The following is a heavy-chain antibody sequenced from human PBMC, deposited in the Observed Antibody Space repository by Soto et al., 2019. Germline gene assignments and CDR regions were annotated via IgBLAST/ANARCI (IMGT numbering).Heavy chain of an antibody. CDR2: IIPIFGTA. V-gene: IGHV1-69*13. D-gene: IGHD1-26*01. CDR3: ARWASSEGATTRFDY. J-gene: IGHJ4*02. Sequence: ASVKVSCKASGGTFSSYAISWVRQAPGQGLEWMGGIIPIFGTANYAQKFQGRVTITADESTSTAYMELSSLRSEDTAVYYCARWASSEGATTRFDYWGQGTLVTVSS. CDR1: GGTFSSYA.